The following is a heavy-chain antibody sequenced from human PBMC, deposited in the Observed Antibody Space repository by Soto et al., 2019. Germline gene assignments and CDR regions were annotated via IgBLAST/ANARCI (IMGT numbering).Heavy chain of an antibody. D-gene: IGHD6-19*01. CDR2: IIPIFGTV. V-gene: IGHV1-69*12. J-gene: IGHJ6*02. CDR3: AKGAVAGTPTSYYYYGMDV. CDR1: GGSFRTYS. Sequence: QVQLLQSGAEVKKPGSSVRVSCEASGGSFRTYSISWVRQAPGQGLEWIGGIIPIFGTVNYAQKFQGRVTNTADEPTTTVYMDLISLRSEDTAVYYCAKGAVAGTPTSYYYYGMDVWGQGTTVTVSS.